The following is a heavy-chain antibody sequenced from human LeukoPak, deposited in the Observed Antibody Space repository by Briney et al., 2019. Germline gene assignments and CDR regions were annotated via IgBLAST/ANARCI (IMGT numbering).Heavy chain of an antibody. CDR1: GFTFSAYA. CDR3: AKGLAARPGYYYYGMDV. D-gene: IGHD6-6*01. CDR2: ISGSGGST. V-gene: IGHV3-23*01. Sequence: PGGSLRLSCTPSGFTFSAYAMTWVRQAPGKGLEWVSAISGSGGSTYYADSVKGRFTISRDNSKNTLYLQMNSLRAEDTAVYYCAKGLAARPGYYYYGMDVWGQGTTVTVSS. J-gene: IGHJ6*02.